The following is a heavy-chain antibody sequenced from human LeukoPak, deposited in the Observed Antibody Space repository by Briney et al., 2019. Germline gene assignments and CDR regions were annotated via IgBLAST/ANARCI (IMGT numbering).Heavy chain of an antibody. CDR3: AREHSSSWPVYYYYYGMDV. V-gene: IGHV3-48*04. J-gene: IGHJ6*02. Sequence: GGSLRLSCAASGFTFSSYSMNWVRQAPGKGLEWVSYISSSSSTIYYADSVKGRFTISRDNAKNTLYLQMNSLRAEDTAAYYCAREHSSSWPVYYYYYGMDVWGQGTTVTVSS. D-gene: IGHD6-13*01. CDR2: ISSSSSTI. CDR1: GFTFSSYS.